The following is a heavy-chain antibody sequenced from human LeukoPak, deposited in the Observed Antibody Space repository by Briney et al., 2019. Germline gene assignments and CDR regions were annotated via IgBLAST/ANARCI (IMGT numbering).Heavy chain of an antibody. D-gene: IGHD1-14*01. J-gene: IGHJ4*02. V-gene: IGHV3-33*01. CDR2: IAYDGSRA. Sequence: GGSLRLSCAGSGFTFGGYGMHWFRQTPGKGLEWVAVIAYDGSRAFYADSVKGRFAISRDNSENTMSVQMDDLRAEDTAVYYCTRYNNDHFDYWGQGTLVTVSS. CDR1: GFTFGGYG. CDR3: TRYNNDHFDY.